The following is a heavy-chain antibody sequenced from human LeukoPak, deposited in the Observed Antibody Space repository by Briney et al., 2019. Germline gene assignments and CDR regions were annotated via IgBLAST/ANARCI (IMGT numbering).Heavy chain of an antibody. J-gene: IGHJ5*02. CDR2: IYTSGST. D-gene: IGHD3-22*01. Sequence: SETLSLTCTVSGGSISSGSYYWSWIRQPAGKGLEWIGRIYTSGSTNYNPSLKSRVTISVDTSKNQFSLKLSSVTAADTAVYYCARDYYDSSGYYGSWFDPWGQGTLVTVSS. CDR1: GGSISSGSYY. V-gene: IGHV4-61*02. CDR3: ARDYYDSSGYYGSWFDP.